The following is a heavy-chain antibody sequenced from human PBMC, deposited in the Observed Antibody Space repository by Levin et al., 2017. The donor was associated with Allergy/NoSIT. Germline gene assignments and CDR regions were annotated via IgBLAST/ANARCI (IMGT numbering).Heavy chain of an antibody. J-gene: IGHJ6*02. CDR2: ISAYNGNT. D-gene: IGHD6-6*01. CDR1: GYTFTSYG. CDR3: ARDRVGQLPSYYGMDG. Sequence: ASVKVSCKASGYTFTSYGISWVRQAPGQGLEWMGWISAYNGNTNYAQKLQGRVTMTTDTSTSTAYMELRSLRSDDTAVYYCARDRVGQLPSYYGMDGWGQGTTVTVSS. V-gene: IGHV1-18*01.